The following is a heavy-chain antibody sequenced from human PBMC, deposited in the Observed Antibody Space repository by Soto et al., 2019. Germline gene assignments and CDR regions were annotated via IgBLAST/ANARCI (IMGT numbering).Heavy chain of an antibody. Sequence: GGSLRLSCAASGFTLGGYAMDWVRQAPGKGLEYVSGISSNGVGNYYSISVQGRFTISRDNSKNTVYLQMGSLRPEDMAVYYCARRARPDFYYMDVWGKGTTVTVSS. CDR2: ISSNGVGN. CDR1: GFTLGGYA. CDR3: ARRARPDFYYMDV. J-gene: IGHJ6*03. V-gene: IGHV3-64*01. D-gene: IGHD6-6*01.